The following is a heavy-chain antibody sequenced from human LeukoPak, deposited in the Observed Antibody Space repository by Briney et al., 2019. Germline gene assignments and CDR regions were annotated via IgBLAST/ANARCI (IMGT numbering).Heavy chain of an antibody. J-gene: IGHJ4*02. Sequence: GASVKVSCKASGYTFTGYYMHWVRQAPGQGLEWMGWINPNSGGTNYAQKFQGRVTMTRDTSISTAYMELSRLRSDDTAVYYCAREFLGYCSSTSCWDFDYWGQGTLVTVSS. V-gene: IGHV1-2*02. CDR1: GYTFTGYY. CDR2: INPNSGGT. D-gene: IGHD2-2*01. CDR3: AREFLGYCSSTSCWDFDY.